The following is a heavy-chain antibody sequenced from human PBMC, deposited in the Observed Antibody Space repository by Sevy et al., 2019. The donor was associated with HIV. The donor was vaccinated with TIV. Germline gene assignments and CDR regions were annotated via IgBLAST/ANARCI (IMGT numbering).Heavy chain of an antibody. CDR1: GGSISNFY. D-gene: IGHD3-9*01. CDR2: IYYSESN. CDR3: AREPPYYDILSGYSYGMDV. V-gene: IGHV4-59*01. Sequence: SETLSLTCTVSGGSISNFYWSWIRQPPGKGLEWIGNIYYSESNNYNPSLKSRVTISVDTSKNQLSLRLKSVTAADTAVYYCAREPPYYDILSGYSYGMDVWGQGTTVTVSS. J-gene: IGHJ6*02.